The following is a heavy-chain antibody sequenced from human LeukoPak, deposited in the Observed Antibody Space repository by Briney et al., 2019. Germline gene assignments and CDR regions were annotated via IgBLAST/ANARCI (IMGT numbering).Heavy chain of an antibody. Sequence: GGSLRLSCAASGFTFSSYGMSWVRQAPGKGLEWVSAITGSGGSTYYADSVKGRFTISRDNSKNTLDLQMNSLRADDTAIYYCAKDVGSCSGGSCYNAFDIWGQGAMVTVSS. V-gene: IGHV3-23*01. J-gene: IGHJ3*02. CDR3: AKDVGSCSGGSCYNAFDI. D-gene: IGHD2-15*01. CDR2: ITGSGGST. CDR1: GFTFSSYG.